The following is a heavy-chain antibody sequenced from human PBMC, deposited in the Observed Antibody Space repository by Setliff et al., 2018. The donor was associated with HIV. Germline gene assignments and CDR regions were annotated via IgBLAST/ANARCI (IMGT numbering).Heavy chain of an antibody. D-gene: IGHD2-15*01. Sequence: SETLSLTCTVSGGSISSYYWGWIRQPPGKGLEWIGHIYYSGSTNYNPSLKSRVTISVDTSRNQFSLNLSSVTAADTAVYYCARFPLLHKNAFDIWGQGTMVTVSS. CDR1: GGSISSYY. J-gene: IGHJ3*02. CDR2: IYYSGST. CDR3: ARFPLLHKNAFDI. V-gene: IGHV4-59*01.